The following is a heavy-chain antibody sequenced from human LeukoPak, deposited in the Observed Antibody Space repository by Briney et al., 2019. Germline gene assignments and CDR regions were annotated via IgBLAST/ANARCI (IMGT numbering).Heavy chain of an antibody. CDR2: INHSGST. J-gene: IGHJ2*01. D-gene: IGHD2-15*01. CDR3: ARGTRRLRYFDL. CDR1: GGSFSGYY. V-gene: IGHV4-34*01. Sequence: SETLSLTCAVYGGSFSGYYWSWIRQPPGKGLEWIGEINHSGSTNYNPSLKSRVTISVDTSKNQFSLKLSSVTAADTAVYYCARGTRRLRYFDLWGRGTLVTVSS.